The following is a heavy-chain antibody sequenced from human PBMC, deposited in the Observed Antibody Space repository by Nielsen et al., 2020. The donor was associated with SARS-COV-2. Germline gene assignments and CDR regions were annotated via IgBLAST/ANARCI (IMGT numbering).Heavy chain of an antibody. CDR3: ARDRDSGGYSSLSWFDT. CDR1: GGTFSSYA. V-gene: IGHV1-69*13. Sequence: SVKVSCKASGGTFSSYAISWVRQAPGQGLEWMGGIIPIFGTANYAQKFQGRVTITADESTSTAYMELSSLRSEDTAVYYCARDRDSGGYSSLSWFDTWGQGTLVTVSS. J-gene: IGHJ5*02. CDR2: IIPIFGTA. D-gene: IGHD5-18*01.